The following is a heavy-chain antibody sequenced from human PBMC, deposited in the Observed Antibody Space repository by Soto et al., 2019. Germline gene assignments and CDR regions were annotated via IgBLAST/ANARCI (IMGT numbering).Heavy chain of an antibody. D-gene: IGHD3-16*02. J-gene: IGHJ6*02. V-gene: IGHV3-11*01. CDR3: ARDSGMITFGGVIVGRGGMDV. CDR1: GFTFSDYY. CDR2: ISSSGSTI. Sequence: SLRLSCAASGFTFSDYYMSWIRQAPGKGLEWVSYISSSGSTIYYADSVKGRFTISRDNAKNSLYLQMNSLRAEDTAVYYCARDSGMITFGGVIVGRGGMDVWGQGTTVTVSS.